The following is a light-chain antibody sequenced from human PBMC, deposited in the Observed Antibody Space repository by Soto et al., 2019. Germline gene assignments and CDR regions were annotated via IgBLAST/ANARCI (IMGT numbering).Light chain of an antibody. J-gene: IGKJ1*01. CDR1: QSISSW. V-gene: IGKV1-5*01. CDR2: EAS. Sequence: DIQMTQSPSTLSAYVGDRVTITCRASQSISSWLAWYQQKPGKAPKLLIYEASSLESGVSSRFSGSGSGTEFTLTISSLQPDDFGTYYCQQYNSYSWTFGQGTKVDIK. CDR3: QQYNSYSWT.